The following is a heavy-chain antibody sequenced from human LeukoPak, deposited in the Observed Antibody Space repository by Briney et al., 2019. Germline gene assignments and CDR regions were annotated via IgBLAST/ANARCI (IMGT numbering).Heavy chain of an antibody. J-gene: IGHJ4*02. D-gene: IGHD5-12*01. Sequence: GGSLRLSCAASGFTFSSYSMNWVRQAPGKGLEWVSSISSSSSYIYYADSVKGRFTISRDNAKNSLYLQMNSLRAEDTAVYYCARLDIVATTGFDYRGQGTLVTVSS. V-gene: IGHV3-21*01. CDR1: GFTFSSYS. CDR2: ISSSSSYI. CDR3: ARLDIVATTGFDY.